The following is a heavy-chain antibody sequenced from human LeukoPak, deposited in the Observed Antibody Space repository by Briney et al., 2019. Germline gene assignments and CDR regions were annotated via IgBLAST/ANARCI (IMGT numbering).Heavy chain of an antibody. Sequence: ASVKVSCKASGGTFSSYAISWVRQAPGQGLEWMGRIIPILGIANYAQKFQGRVTITADKSTSTAYMELSSLRSEDTAVYYCARGRAAGTPFDPWGQGTLVTVSS. CDR1: GGTFSSYA. CDR2: IIPILGIA. D-gene: IGHD6-13*01. J-gene: IGHJ5*02. V-gene: IGHV1-69*04. CDR3: ARGRAAGTPFDP.